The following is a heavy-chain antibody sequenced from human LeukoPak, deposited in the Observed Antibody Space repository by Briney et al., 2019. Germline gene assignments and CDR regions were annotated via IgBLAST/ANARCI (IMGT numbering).Heavy chain of an antibody. Sequence: SETLSLTCTVSGGSISSYYWSWIRQPPGKGLEWIGYIYYSGSTNYNPSLKSRVHISVDTSKNQFSLKLSSVTAADTAVYYCARGGSTPNYYDSSDAFDIWGQGTMVTVSS. D-gene: IGHD3-22*01. J-gene: IGHJ3*02. CDR2: IYYSGST. V-gene: IGHV4-59*08. CDR1: GGSISSYY. CDR3: ARGGSTPNYYDSSDAFDI.